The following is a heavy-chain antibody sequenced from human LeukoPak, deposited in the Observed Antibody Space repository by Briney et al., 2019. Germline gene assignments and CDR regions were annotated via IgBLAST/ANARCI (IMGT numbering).Heavy chain of an antibody. CDR3: AKDLLDCGGDCLFDP. Sequence: GGSLRLSCAVSGFTFSSYAMSWVRQAPGKGLEWVSAISGSGGSTYYADSVKGRFTISRDNSKNTLYLQMNSLRAEDTAVYYCAKDLLDCGGDCLFDPWGQGTLVTVSS. V-gene: IGHV3-23*01. CDR1: GFTFSSYA. CDR2: ISGSGGST. D-gene: IGHD2-21*02. J-gene: IGHJ5*02.